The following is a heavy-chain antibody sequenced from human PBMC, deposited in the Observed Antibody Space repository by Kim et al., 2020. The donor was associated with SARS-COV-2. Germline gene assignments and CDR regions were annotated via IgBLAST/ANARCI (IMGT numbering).Heavy chain of an antibody. V-gene: IGHV5-10-1*01. CDR2: IDPSDSYT. CDR1: GYSFTSYW. CDR3: ARRIAVAYSVGDAFDI. D-gene: IGHD6-19*01. Sequence: GESLKISCKGSGYSFTSYWISWVRQMPWKGLEWMGRIDPSDSYTNYSPSFQGHVTISADKSISTAYLQWSSLKASDTAMYYCARRIAVAYSVGDAFDIWGQGTMVTVSS. J-gene: IGHJ3*02.